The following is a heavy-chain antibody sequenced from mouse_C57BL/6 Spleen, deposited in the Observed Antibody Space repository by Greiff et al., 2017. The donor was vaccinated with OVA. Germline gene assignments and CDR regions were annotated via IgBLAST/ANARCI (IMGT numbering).Heavy chain of an antibody. D-gene: IGHD1-2*01. Sequence: VQLKQPGAELVRPGSSVKLSCKASGYTFTSYWMHWVKQRPIQGLEWIGNIDPSDSETHYNQKFKDKATLTVDKSSSTAYMQLSSLTSEDSAVYYCARTDYGRYYYAMDYWGQGTSVTVSS. CDR1: GYTFTSYW. CDR2: IDPSDSET. CDR3: ARTDYGRYYYAMDY. J-gene: IGHJ4*01. V-gene: IGHV1-52*01.